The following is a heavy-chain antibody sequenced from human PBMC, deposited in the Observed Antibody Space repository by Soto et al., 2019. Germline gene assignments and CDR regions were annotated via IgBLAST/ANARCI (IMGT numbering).Heavy chain of an antibody. CDR3: ASQPGGGGY. V-gene: IGHV3-53*01. Sequence: EVQLVESGGGLIQPGGSLRLSCAVSGFTVSNNYMSWVRQAPGKGLEGVSVIYSGGYTAYGDSVKGRFTISRNNSKNTPFPQLNTLGPATSAGYYGASQPGGGGYWGQGTLVTVSS. CDR1: GFTVSNNY. J-gene: IGHJ4*02. D-gene: IGHD3-10*01. CDR2: IYSGGYT.